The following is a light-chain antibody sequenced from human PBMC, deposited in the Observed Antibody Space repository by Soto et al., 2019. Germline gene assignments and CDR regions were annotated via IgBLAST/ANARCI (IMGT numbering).Light chain of an antibody. CDR1: ETIDNY. Sequence: DIQMTQSPSSLSASVGDRITITCRASETIDNYLNWYQQKPGKAPNLLIYAASSLQSGIPSRFRGSGSGTSFTLTISSLQSEDFATYYCQQSYRAPSTFGQGTKVE. CDR3: QQSYRAPST. J-gene: IGKJ1*01. CDR2: AAS. V-gene: IGKV1-39*01.